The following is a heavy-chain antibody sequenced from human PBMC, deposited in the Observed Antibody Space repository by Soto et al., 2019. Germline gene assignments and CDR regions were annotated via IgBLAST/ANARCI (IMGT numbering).Heavy chain of an antibody. CDR2: INWSGGST. Sequence: EMQLVESGGGVVRPGGSLRLSCVASGFTFDDYGMTWVRQVPGKGLEWVSGINWSGGSTHYADSVKGRFTISRDNAKNSLYVQMNSLRAEDTALYYCAKSQSPMVRGVIEAFDYWGQGTLVTVSS. CDR3: AKSQSPMVRGVIEAFDY. D-gene: IGHD3-10*01. J-gene: IGHJ4*02. V-gene: IGHV3-20*04. CDR1: GFTFDDYG.